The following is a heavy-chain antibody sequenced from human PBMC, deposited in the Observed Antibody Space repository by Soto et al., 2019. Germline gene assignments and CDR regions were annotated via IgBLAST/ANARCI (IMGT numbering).Heavy chain of an antibody. D-gene: IGHD3-3*01. J-gene: IGHJ4*02. Sequence: EVQLVESGGGLVQPGGSLKLSCAASGFTFSGSAMHWVRQASGKGLEWVGRIRSKANSYATAYAASVKGRFTISRDDSKNTAYLQMNSLKTEDTAVYYCTRAGNYDFWSGYPPVGEWGQGTLVTVSS. CDR3: TRAGNYDFWSGYPPVGE. V-gene: IGHV3-73*02. CDR1: GFTFSGSA. CDR2: IRSKANSYAT.